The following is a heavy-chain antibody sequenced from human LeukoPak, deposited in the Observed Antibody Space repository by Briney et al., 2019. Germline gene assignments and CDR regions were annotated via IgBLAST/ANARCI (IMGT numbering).Heavy chain of an antibody. Sequence: QPGGSLRLSCAASGFTFSSIWMSWVRQAPGKGLEWAANINQDGREKYYVDSVKGRFTISRDNAKNSLYPQMNSLRAEDTAVYFCGSPRRGYWGQGTLVTVSS. J-gene: IGHJ4*02. CDR1: GFTFSSIW. CDR3: GSPRRGY. V-gene: IGHV3-7*01. CDR2: INQDGREK.